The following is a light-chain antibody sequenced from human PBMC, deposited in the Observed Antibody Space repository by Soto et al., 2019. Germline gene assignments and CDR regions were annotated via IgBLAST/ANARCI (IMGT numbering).Light chain of an antibody. J-gene: IGKJ3*01. Sequence: EVVSTPSLDTLSLSPRVRATLSCRAIQSVSSYLAWYQQKPGQAPRLLIYDASNRATGIPARFSGSGSGTDFTLTISSLEPEDFAVYYCQHRSNWPPFFTVGPGTKVDI. CDR1: QSVSSY. CDR2: DAS. V-gene: IGKV3-11*01. CDR3: QHRSNWPPFFT.